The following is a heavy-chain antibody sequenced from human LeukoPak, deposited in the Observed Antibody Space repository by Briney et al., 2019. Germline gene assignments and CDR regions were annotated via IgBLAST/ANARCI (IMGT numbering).Heavy chain of an antibody. CDR3: ARDTADDAFDI. V-gene: IGHV3-74*01. CDR1: GFTFSSYW. Sequence: GSYEHFCSASGFTFSSYWVHWVGQAPGKGLVWVSRINSDGSTTSYGHSVKGRFTISRDNAKNTLYLQMNSLRAEDTAVYYCARDTADDAFDIWGGETGDPVSS. J-gene: IGHJ3*02. CDR2: INSDGSTT.